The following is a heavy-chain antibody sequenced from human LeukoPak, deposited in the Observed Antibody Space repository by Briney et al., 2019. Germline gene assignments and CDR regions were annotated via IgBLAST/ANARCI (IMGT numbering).Heavy chain of an antibody. V-gene: IGHV4-34*01. CDR1: GGSFSGYY. J-gene: IGHJ4*02. Sequence: SETLSLTCAVYGGSFSGYYWSWIRQPPGKGLEWIGEINHSGSTNCNPSLKSRVTISVDTSKNQFSLKLSSVTAADTAVYYCARASYGDYTLDYWGQGTLVTVSS. CDR3: ARASYGDYTLDY. D-gene: IGHD4-17*01. CDR2: INHSGST.